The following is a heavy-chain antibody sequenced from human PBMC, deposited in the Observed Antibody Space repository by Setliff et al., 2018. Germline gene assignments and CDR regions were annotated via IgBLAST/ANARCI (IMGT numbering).Heavy chain of an antibody. Sequence: SETLSLTCTVSGVSISSTTYYWTWVRQPPGKGLEWIGTVSFFGSSYYSPSLKSRLAISVDTSKNQFSLKVNSVTAADTAVYYCARVDFTMLQGVLGHWGQGTLVTVSS. J-gene: IGHJ1*01. CDR2: VSFFGSS. CDR3: ARVDFTMLQGVLGH. D-gene: IGHD3-10*01. CDR1: GVSISSTTYY. V-gene: IGHV4-39*07.